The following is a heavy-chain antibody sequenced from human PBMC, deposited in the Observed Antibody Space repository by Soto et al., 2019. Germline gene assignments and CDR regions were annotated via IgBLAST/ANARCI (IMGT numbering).Heavy chain of an antibody. V-gene: IGHV1-69*12. CDR1: GGTFSSYA. D-gene: IGHD3-10*01. J-gene: IGHJ3*02. CDR2: IIPIFGTA. CDR3: AREGGSITMVRGVILAAFDI. Sequence: QVQLVQSGAEVKKPGSSVKVSCKASGGTFSSYAISWVRQAPGQGLEWMGGIIPIFGTANYAQKFQGRVTITAGESASTAYRELRSLRSEDTAVYYCAREGGSITMVRGVILAAFDIWGQGTMVTVSS.